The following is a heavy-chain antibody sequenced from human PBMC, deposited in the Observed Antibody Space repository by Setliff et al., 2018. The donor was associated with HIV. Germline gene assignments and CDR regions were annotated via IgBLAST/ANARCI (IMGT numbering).Heavy chain of an antibody. CDR1: GDSISSGGYY. CDR2: ICTSGNT. Sequence: ASETLSLTCKVSGDSISSGGYYWTWIRKPAGKGLEWIGHICTSGNTNYNPSLKSRVSISVATSKNQFFLTLTSVTAADSAVYYCARLGEHDTGDLDVWGKGTTVTVSS. CDR3: ARLGEHDTGDLDV. J-gene: IGHJ6*04. V-gene: IGHV4-61*09. D-gene: IGHD7-27*01.